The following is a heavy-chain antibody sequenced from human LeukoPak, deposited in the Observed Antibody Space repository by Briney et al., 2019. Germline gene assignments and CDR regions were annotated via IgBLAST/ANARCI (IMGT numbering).Heavy chain of an antibody. CDR3: ARDRSSLGLWFGELRN. V-gene: IGHV3-74*01. CDR2: IYSDGSST. Sequence: GGSLRLSCAASGFTFSSYWMHWVRQAPGKGLVWVSRIYSDGSSTNYADSVKGRFTTSRDNAKNTLYLQMNSLRAEDTAVYYCARDRSSLGLWFGELRNWGQGTLVTVSS. J-gene: IGHJ4*02. D-gene: IGHD3-10*01. CDR1: GFTFSSYW.